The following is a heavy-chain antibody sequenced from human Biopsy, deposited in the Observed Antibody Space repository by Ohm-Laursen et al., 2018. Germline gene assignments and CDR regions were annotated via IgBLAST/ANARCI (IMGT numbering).Heavy chain of an antibody. CDR2: ISYDGSGE. J-gene: IGHJ2*01. V-gene: IGHV3-30*03. D-gene: IGHD4-11*01. Sequence: SLRLSCTASGFTFTSYAMHWVRQAPAKGLEWGAGISYDGSGEYYADSLQGRFITSRDNPKNTVDLQMNSLIAEDTSVYFCARDGKRWDYSTYFSCRFDLWGRGTLVTVSS. CDR3: ARDGKRWDYSTYFSCRFDL. CDR1: GFTFTSYA.